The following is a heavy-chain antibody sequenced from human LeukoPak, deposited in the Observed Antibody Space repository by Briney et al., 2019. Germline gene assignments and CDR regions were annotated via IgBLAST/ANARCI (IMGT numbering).Heavy chain of an antibody. V-gene: IGHV3-30*02. Sequence: GGSLRLSCAASGFTVSRYGRHWVRQAPGKGLDWVAFIRYDGTNKEYADSVNGRLNISRDNSKNTVYLLMNSLRAEDTAVYYCAKDHTLRAGDRDAFDIWGHGTMVTVSS. D-gene: IGHD2-21*01. CDR3: AKDHTLRAGDRDAFDI. CDR2: IRYDGTNK. J-gene: IGHJ3*02. CDR1: GFTVSRYG.